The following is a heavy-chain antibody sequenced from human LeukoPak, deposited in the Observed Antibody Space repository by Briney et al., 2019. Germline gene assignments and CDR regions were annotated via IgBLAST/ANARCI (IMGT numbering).Heavy chain of an antibody. J-gene: IGHJ4*02. CDR1: GFTFCNYW. Sequence: SGESLRLSCGASGFTFCNYWRRWVRQAPGKGLDWVAKIKEDGSVTYYGDSMKGRFTISRDNGKNSLYLQMNSLRAEDTGVYYCARDGDQVGDIYGHWGQGTLVTVS. CDR2: IKEDGSVT. D-gene: IGHD5-18*01. V-gene: IGHV3-7*01. CDR3: ARDGDQVGDIYGH.